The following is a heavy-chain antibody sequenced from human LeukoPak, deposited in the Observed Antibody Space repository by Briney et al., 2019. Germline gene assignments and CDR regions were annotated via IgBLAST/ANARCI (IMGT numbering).Heavy chain of an antibody. D-gene: IGHD3-9*01. CDR3: ARYSPPAYYDILTAYSTGFDY. CDR1: GFTFSSYA. V-gene: IGHV3-30*04. J-gene: IGHJ4*02. Sequence: GRSLRLSCAASGFTFSSYAVHWVRQAPGKGLEWVALIAYDGSDKYYTDSVKGRFTISRDNSKNTVYLQMNSLKPEDTGVYYCARYSPPAYYDILTAYSTGFDYWGQGTLVTVST. CDR2: IAYDGSDK.